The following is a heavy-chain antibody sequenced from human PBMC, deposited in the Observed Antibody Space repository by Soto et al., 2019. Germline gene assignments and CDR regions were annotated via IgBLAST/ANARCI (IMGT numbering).Heavy chain of an antibody. CDR1: GYSFTSYW. CDR3: ARLRYCTNAVCYKRSSGFDP. Sequence: GESLKISCKGSGYSFTSYWIGWVRQMPGKGLEWMGIIYPGDSDTRYSPSFQGQVTISADKSISTAYLQWSSLKASDTAMYYCARLRYCTNAVCYKRSSGFDPWRQRTLVTVSS. J-gene: IGHJ5*02. V-gene: IGHV5-51*01. CDR2: IYPGDSDT. D-gene: IGHD2-8*01.